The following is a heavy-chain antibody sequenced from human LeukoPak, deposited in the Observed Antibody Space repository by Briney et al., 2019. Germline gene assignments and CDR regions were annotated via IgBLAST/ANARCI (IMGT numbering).Heavy chain of an antibody. CDR3: ARARSRYCSGGSCYWVGMDV. V-gene: IGHV4-34*01. Sequence: SETLSLTCAVSGGSFSAYYWTWIRQPPGKGLEWIGEINHSGSANYNPSLKSRVTISVDTSKNQFSLKLSSVTAADTAVYYCARARSRYCSGGSCYWVGMDVWGQGTTVTVSS. D-gene: IGHD2-15*01. CDR2: INHSGSA. J-gene: IGHJ6*02. CDR1: GGSFSAYY.